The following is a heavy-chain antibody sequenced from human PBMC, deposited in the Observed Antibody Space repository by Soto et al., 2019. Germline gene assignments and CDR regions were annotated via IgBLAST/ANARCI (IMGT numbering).Heavy chain of an antibody. Sequence: PGGSLRLSCAASGFTFTRYSINWGRQAPGKGLEWVSSISSTTNYIYYGDSMKGRFTISRDNGKNSLYLEIHSLRAEDTAVYYCARESEDLTSNFDYWGQGTLVTVSS. CDR1: GFTFTRYS. CDR3: ARESEDLTSNFDY. V-gene: IGHV3-21*06. J-gene: IGHJ4*02. CDR2: ISSTTNYI.